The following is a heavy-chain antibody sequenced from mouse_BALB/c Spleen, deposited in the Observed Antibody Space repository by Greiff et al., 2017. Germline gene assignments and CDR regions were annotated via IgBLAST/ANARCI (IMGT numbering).Heavy chain of an antibody. CDR3: ARDRDDGYFYFDY. CDR2: IWAGGST. CDR1: GFSLTSYG. D-gene: IGHD2-3*01. J-gene: IGHJ2*01. V-gene: IGHV2-9*02. Sequence: VQLVESGPGLVAPSQSLSITCTVSGFSLTSYGVHWVRQPPGKGLEWLGVIWAGGSTNYNSALMSRLSISKDNSKSQVFLKMNSLQTDDTAMYYCARDRDDGYFYFDYWGQGTTLTVSS.